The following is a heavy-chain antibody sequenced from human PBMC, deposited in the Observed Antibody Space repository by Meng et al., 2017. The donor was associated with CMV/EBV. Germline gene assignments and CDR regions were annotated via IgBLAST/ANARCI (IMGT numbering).Heavy chain of an antibody. V-gene: IGHV3-53*01. CDR2: IYSGGST. J-gene: IGHJ6*02. CDR3: ARDRSTGWQYYSDFYGMDV. CDR1: GFTVSSNY. D-gene: IGHD2-2*01. Sequence: GESLKISCAASGFTVSSNYMSWVRQAPGKGLEWVSVIYSGGSTYYADSVKGRFTISRDNSKNTLYLQMNSLRVEDTAVYYCARDRSTGWQYYSDFYGMDVWGQGTTVTVSS.